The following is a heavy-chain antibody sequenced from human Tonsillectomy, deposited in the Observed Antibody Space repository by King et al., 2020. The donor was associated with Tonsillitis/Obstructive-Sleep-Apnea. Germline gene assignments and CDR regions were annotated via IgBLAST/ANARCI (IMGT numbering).Heavy chain of an antibody. CDR1: GGTFSSDA. CDR2: IIPIFGTA. J-gene: IGHJ6*03. V-gene: IGHV1-69*01. D-gene: IGHD2-2*01. CDR3: ARSIVVVPAANYYYYYYMDV. Sequence: QLVQSGAEVKKPGSSVKVSCKASGGTFSSDAISRVRQAPGQGLEWMGGIIPIFGTANYAQKSQGRVTVTADESTSTAYMELSSLRSEDTAVYYCARSIVVVPAANYYYYYYMDVWGKGTTVTVSS.